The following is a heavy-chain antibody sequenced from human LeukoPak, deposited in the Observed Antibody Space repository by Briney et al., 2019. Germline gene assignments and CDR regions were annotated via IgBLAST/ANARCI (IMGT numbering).Heavy chain of an antibody. Sequence: GGSLRLSCAASGFTFDDYAMHWVRQAPGKGLEWVSGISWNSGSIGYADSVKGRFTISRDNAKNSLYLQMNSLRAEDTALYYCAKAHRQYQLLGDVWGRGTLVTVSS. D-gene: IGHD2-2*01. CDR3: AKAHRQYQLLGDV. CDR1: GFTFDDYA. CDR2: ISWNSGSI. J-gene: IGHJ4*02. V-gene: IGHV3-9*01.